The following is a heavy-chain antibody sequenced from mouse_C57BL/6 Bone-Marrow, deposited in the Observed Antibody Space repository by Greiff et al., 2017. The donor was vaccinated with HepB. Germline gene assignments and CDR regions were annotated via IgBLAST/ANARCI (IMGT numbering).Heavy chain of an antibody. CDR2: IYPGNSDT. J-gene: IGHJ2*01. CDR1: GYTFTSYW. CDR3: TRERTIVTYGRYYFDY. V-gene: IGHV1-5*01. Sequence: EVHLVESGTVLARPGASVKMSCKTSGYTFTSYWMHWVKQRPGQGLEWIGAIYPGNSDTSYNQKFKGKAKLTAVTSASTAYMELSSLTNEDSAVYYCTRERTIVTYGRYYFDYWGQGTTLTVSS. D-gene: IGHD2-5*01.